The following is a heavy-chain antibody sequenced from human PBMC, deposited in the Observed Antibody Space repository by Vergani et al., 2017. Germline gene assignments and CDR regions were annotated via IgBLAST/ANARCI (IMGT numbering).Heavy chain of an antibody. V-gene: IGHV4-59*01. CDR3: GRVADFYGLGSRLLDL. CDR1: GGSMSGYY. D-gene: IGHD3-10*01. Sequence: QVRLQESGPGLVKPSETLSLTCSVSGGSMSGYYWSWIRQPPGKQLVWIGYMYHSGTTNYNPSLEPRVTISVDTSKNQFSRKLNSVTAADTALYYCGRVADFYGLGSRLLDLWVQGILVTVSS. J-gene: IGHJ5*02. CDR2: MYHSGTT.